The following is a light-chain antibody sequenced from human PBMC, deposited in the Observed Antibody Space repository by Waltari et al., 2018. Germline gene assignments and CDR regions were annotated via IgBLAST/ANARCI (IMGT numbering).Light chain of an antibody. CDR2: GAS. CDR1: QSITRS. Sequence: EIVLTQSPGTLSLSPGERATLSCRASQSITRSLAWYQQKPGQAPRLLIYGASSRATGIPDRFSGSGSGTDFSLTISSLEPEDFAVYYCQHYERLPVTFGQGTKVEIK. J-gene: IGKJ1*01. V-gene: IGKV3-20*01. CDR3: QHYERLPVT.